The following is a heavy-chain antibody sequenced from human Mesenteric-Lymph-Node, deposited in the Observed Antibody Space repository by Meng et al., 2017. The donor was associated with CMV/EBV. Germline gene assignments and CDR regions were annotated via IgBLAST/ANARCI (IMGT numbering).Heavy chain of an antibody. J-gene: IGHJ4*02. Sequence: SGYTFTSYAMHWVRQAPGQRLEWMGWINAGNGNTKYSKKFQGRVTITRDTSASTAYMELSSLRSEDTAVYYCARETSIAAAAAFDYWGQGTLVTVSS. CDR2: INAGNGNT. CDR3: ARETSIAAAAAFDY. CDR1: GYTFTSYA. D-gene: IGHD6-13*01. V-gene: IGHV1-3*01.